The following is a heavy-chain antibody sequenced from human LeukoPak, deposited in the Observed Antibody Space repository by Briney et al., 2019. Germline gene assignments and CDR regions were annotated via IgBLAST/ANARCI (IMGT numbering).Heavy chain of an antibody. J-gene: IGHJ4*02. CDR1: GFTFSSYA. Sequence: GGSLRLSCAASGFTFSSYAMHWVRQAPGKGLEYVSAISSNGGSTYYADSVKGRFTISRDNSKNTLYLQLSSLRAEDTAVYYCVKGFPPPIDYWGQGTLVTVSS. CDR2: ISSNGGST. V-gene: IGHV3-64D*06. CDR3: VKGFPPPIDY.